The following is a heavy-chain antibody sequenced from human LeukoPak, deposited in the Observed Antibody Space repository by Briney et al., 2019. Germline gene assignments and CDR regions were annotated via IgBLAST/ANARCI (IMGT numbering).Heavy chain of an antibody. CDR3: AKWGDFDILTGYYDSDY. Sequence: GGSLRLSCAASGFIFSNYAMSWVRQAPGKGLEWVSAIVGRGSSTYYADSVKGRFTISRDNSKNTLYLQLNRLRAEDTAVYYCAKWGDFDILTGYYDSDYWGQGTLVTVSS. J-gene: IGHJ4*02. CDR2: IVGRGSST. V-gene: IGHV3-23*01. D-gene: IGHD3-9*01. CDR1: GFIFSNYA.